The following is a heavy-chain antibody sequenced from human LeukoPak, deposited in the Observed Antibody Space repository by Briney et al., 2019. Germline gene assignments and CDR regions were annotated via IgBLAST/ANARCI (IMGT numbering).Heavy chain of an antibody. Sequence: SETLSLTCTVSGDSISSYYWSWIRQPPGKGLEWIGYIYYSGSTNYNPSLKSRVTISVDTSRNQFSLKLSSVTAADTAVYYCARQRFGVVMGDLDYWGQGTLVTVSS. CDR1: GDSISSYY. J-gene: IGHJ4*02. CDR3: ARQRFGVVMGDLDY. V-gene: IGHV4-59*01. D-gene: IGHD3-3*01. CDR2: IYYSGST.